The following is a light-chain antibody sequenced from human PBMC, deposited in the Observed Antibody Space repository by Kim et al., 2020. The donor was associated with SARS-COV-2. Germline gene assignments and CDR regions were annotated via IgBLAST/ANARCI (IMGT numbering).Light chain of an antibody. CDR2: DAS. CDR1: QSVSSS. V-gene: IGKV3-11*01. Sequence: EVVLTQSPATLSLSPGERATLSCRASQSVSSSLSWYQQKPGQAPRLLIYDASNRATGIPARFSGSGSGTDFTLNISSLEPEDFAVYYCQQRSNWRTCGQGTKLEI. CDR3: QQRSNWRT. J-gene: IGKJ2*01.